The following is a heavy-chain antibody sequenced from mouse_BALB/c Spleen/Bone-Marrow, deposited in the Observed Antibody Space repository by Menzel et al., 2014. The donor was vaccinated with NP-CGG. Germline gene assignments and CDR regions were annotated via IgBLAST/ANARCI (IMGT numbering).Heavy chain of an antibody. CDR1: GYSFTTYW. V-gene: IGHV1-61*01. J-gene: IGHJ3*01. CDR2: IHPSDSET. Sequence: VQLQQSGTEVVRPGASVKLSCKASGYSFTTYWMNWVKQRPGQGLEWIGMIHPSDSETRLNQKFKDKVTLTVDKSSSTAYMQLNSPTSEDSAVYYCAREKVYYGISWFAYWGQGTLVTVSA. D-gene: IGHD2-1*01. CDR3: AREKVYYGISWFAY.